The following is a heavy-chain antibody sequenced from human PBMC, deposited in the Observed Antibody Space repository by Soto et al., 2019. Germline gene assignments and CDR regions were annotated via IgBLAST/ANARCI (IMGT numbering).Heavy chain of an antibody. D-gene: IGHD6-19*01. CDR1: GDSVSSNSAA. CDR3: AREQWLVRVLEYYYYGMDV. CDR2: TYYRSKWYN. V-gene: IGHV6-1*01. J-gene: IGHJ6*02. Sequence: SQTLSLTCAISGDSVSSNSAAWNWIRQSPSRGLEWLGRTYYRSKWYNDYAVSVKSRITINPDTSKNQFSLQLNSVTPEDTAVYYCAREQWLVRVLEYYYYGMDVWGQGTTVTGS.